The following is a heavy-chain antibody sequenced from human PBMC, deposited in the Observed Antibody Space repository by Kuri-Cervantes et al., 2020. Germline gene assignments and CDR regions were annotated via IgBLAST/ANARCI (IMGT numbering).Heavy chain of an antibody. CDR2: IKHDGSEK. Sequence: GGSLRLSCAASGFNFGDYWMAWVRQAPGQGLEWVATIKHDGSEKYYVDSLKGRFTISRDSAKNSLYLQMSSLRAEDTAVYYYVRHGLWSFDSWGQGTLVTVSS. CDR3: VRHGLWSFDS. V-gene: IGHV3-7*01. J-gene: IGHJ4*02. D-gene: IGHD3/OR15-3a*01. CDR1: GFNFGDYW.